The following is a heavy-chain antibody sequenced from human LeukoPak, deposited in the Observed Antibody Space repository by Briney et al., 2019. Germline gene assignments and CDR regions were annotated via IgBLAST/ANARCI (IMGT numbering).Heavy chain of an antibody. J-gene: IGHJ4*02. D-gene: IGHD3-22*01. CDR2: INHSGST. CDR1: GGSISSSSYY. CDR3: ASRYYYDSSTFDY. Sequence: SETLSLTCTVSGGSISSSSYYWGWIRQPPGKGLEWIGEINHSGSTNYNPSLKSRVTISVDTSKNQFSLKLSSVTAADTAVYYCASRYYYDSSTFDYWGQGTLVTVSS. V-gene: IGHV4-39*07.